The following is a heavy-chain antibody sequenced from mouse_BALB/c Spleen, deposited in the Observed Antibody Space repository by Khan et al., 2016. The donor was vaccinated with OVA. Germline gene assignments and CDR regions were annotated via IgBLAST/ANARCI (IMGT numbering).Heavy chain of an antibody. CDR2: INPSTGYT. Sequence: QVQLQQSGAELAKPGASVKMSCKASGYTFINYWILWVKQRPGQGLEWIGYINPSTGYTEYNQNFKDKATLTEDKSSSTAYMQLSSLTSEDAAVYYGARRGLRWDFDYWGQGTTLTVSS. D-gene: IGHD1-1*01. J-gene: IGHJ2*01. V-gene: IGHV1-7*01. CDR3: ARRGLRWDFDY. CDR1: GYTFINYW.